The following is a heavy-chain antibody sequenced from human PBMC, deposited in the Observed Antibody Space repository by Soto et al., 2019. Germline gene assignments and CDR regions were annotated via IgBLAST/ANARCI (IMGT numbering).Heavy chain of an antibody. V-gene: IGHV1-3*01. J-gene: IGHJ4*02. CDR3: ARDAEMATIPLDF. Sequence: ASVKVSCKASGYTFTKYILHWVRQAPGQRLEWMGWIKAGNGNTKYSQNFQDRVSFTRDTSASTAYMELSSLRFEDTAVYYCARDAEMATIPLDFWGQGTLVTVSS. CDR2: IKAGNGNT. D-gene: IGHD5-12*01. CDR1: GYTFTKYI.